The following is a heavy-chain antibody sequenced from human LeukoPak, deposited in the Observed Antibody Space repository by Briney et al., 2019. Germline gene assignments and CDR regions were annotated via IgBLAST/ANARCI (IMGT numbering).Heavy chain of an antibody. CDR1: GGSVNSGSYY. CDR2: IYYSGST. Sequence: SSETLSLTCTVSGGSVNSGSYYWNWIRQPPGKGLEWIGYIYYSGSTNYNPSLKSRVTIPVDTSKNQFSLKLSSVTAADTAVYYCARAAYSGSYHSDYWGQGTLVTVSS. D-gene: IGHD1-26*01. CDR3: ARAAYSGSYHSDY. V-gene: IGHV4-61*01. J-gene: IGHJ4*02.